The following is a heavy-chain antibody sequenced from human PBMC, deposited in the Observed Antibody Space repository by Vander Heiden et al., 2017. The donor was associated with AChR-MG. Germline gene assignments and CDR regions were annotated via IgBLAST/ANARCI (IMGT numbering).Heavy chain of an antibody. J-gene: IGHJ3*02. CDR2: ISYDGSNK. CDR1: GFTFSTYP. D-gene: IGHD3-22*01. V-gene: IGHV3-30-3*01. CDR3: ARDRYSLYYYDSSDAAFDI. Sequence: QVQLVAPGGGVVQPGRSLRLSCAAPGFTFSTYPMHWVRQAPGKGLEWVAVISYDGSNKYYADSVKGRFTISRDNSKNTLYLQMNSLRAEDTAVYYCARDRYSLYYYDSSDAAFDIWGQGTMVTVSS.